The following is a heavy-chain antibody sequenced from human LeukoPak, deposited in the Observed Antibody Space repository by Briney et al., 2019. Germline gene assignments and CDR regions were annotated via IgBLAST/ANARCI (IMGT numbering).Heavy chain of an antibody. CDR3: ARHRAYSSASPFDY. D-gene: IGHD6-6*01. J-gene: IGHJ4*02. CDR2: IYYTGST. Sequence: SETLSLTCSVSGCSISSLYWSWIRQPPGKGLEWIGYIYYTGSTNYNPSLKSRVTIFVDMSKNQFSLRLSSVTAADMALYYCARHRAYSSASPFDYWGQGTLVTVSS. CDR1: GCSISSLY. V-gene: IGHV4-59*08.